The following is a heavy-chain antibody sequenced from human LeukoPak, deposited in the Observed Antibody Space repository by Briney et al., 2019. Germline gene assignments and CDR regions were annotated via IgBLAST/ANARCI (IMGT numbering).Heavy chain of an antibody. J-gene: IGHJ5*02. V-gene: IGHV4-61*01. CDR1: GGSVSSGSYY. D-gene: IGHD1-1*01. Sequence: KPSETLSLTCTVSGGSVSSGSYYWSWIRQPPGKGLEQIGYIYYSGSTNYNPSLKSRVTISVDTSKNQFSLKLSSVTAADTAVYYCARGAGTPKGGFDPWGQGTLVTVSS. CDR2: IYYSGST. CDR3: ARGAGTPKGGFDP.